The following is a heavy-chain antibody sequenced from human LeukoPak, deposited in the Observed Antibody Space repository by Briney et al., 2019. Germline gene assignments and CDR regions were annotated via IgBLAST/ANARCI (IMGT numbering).Heavy chain of an antibody. CDR3: AKDITVTKGWFDP. V-gene: IGHV3-30*18. Sequence: PGGSLRLSCVASGFPFSSYWMTWVRQAPGKGLEWVAVISYDGSNKYYADSVKGRFTISRDNSKNTLYLQMNSLRAEDTAVYYCAKDITVTKGWFDPWGQGTLVTVSS. D-gene: IGHD4-17*01. CDR1: GFPFSSYW. J-gene: IGHJ5*02. CDR2: ISYDGSNK.